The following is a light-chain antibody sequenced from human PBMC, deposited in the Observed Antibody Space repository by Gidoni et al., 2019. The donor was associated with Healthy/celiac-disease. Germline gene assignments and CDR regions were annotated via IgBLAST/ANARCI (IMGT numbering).Light chain of an antibody. CDR1: QGISSY. CDR2: AAS. J-gene: IGKJ5*01. Sequence: DIQLTQSPSFLSASVGDRVTITCRASQGISSYLAWYQHKPGKAPKLLIYAASTLQSGVPSRFSGSGSGTEFTLTISSLQPEDFATYYCQQLNSYPPITFXQXTRLXIK. V-gene: IGKV1-9*01. CDR3: QQLNSYPPIT.